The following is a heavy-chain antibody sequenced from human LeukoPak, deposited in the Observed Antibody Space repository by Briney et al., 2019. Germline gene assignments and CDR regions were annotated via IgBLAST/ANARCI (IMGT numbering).Heavy chain of an antibody. J-gene: IGHJ5*02. V-gene: IGHV1-2*02. D-gene: IGHD3-3*01. CDR1: GYTFTGYY. Sequence: ASVKVSCKASGYTFTGYYMHWVRQAPGQGLEWMGWINPNSGGTNYAQKFQGRVTTTRDTSISTAYMELSRLRSDDTAVYYCARLSLWSGYYLFDPWGQGTLVTVSS. CDR2: INPNSGGT. CDR3: ARLSLWSGYYLFDP.